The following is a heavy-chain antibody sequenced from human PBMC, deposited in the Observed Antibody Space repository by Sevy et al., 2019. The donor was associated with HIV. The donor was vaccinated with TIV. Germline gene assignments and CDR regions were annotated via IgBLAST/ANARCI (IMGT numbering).Heavy chain of an antibody. V-gene: IGHV3-21*06. J-gene: IGHJ3*02. CDR1: GFTFSSYS. CDR2: ISGISNYI. D-gene: IGHD2-2*01. Sequence: GGSLRLSCAASGFTFSSYSMNWVRQAPGKGLEWVSSISGISNYIYYADSVKGRFTISRDNAKSSLYLQMYSLRAEDTAVYYCARTGCSITSCLTADAFDIWGQGTLVTVSS. CDR3: ARTGCSITSCLTADAFDI.